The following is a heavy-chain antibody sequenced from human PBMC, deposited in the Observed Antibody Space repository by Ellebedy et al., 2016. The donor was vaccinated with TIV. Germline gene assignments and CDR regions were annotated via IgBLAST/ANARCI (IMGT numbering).Heavy chain of an antibody. CDR3: ARDGKGNDS. V-gene: IGHV3-74*01. D-gene: IGHD1-1*01. CDR1: GFTFSSYW. Sequence: GESLKISCAASGFTFSSYWMHWVRQAPGKGLVWVSRMNSDGSSTSYAESVMGRFTISRDNDKNTMHLQMNSLRAEDTAVYDCARDGKGNDSWGQGTLVSVSS. CDR2: MNSDGSST. J-gene: IGHJ5*01.